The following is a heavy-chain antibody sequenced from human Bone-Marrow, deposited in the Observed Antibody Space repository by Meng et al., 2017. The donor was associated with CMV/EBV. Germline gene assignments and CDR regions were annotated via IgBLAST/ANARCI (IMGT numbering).Heavy chain of an antibody. D-gene: IGHD3-22*01. CDR2: IGTNERAT. CDR3: ARDLDSTGYYDEAD. J-gene: IGHJ4*02. CDR1: GFTFSNYA. Sequence: GESLKISCGASGFTFSNYAMNWVRQTPGKALEWLALIGTNERATHYADCVKGRFTISRDNPKNTLYLELNSLRAEDTALYYCARDLDSTGYYDEADWGPGHLV. V-gene: IGHV3-23*01.